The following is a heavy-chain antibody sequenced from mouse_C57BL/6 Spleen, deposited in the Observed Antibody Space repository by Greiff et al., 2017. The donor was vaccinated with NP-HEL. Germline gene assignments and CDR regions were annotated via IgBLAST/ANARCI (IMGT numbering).Heavy chain of an antibody. D-gene: IGHD2-10*01. CDR3: ARSYS. CDR2: LSDGGSYT. Sequence: EVMLVESGGGLVKPGGSLKLSCAASGFTFSSYAMSWVRQTPEKRLEWVATLSDGGSYTYYPDNVKGRFTISRDNAKNNLYLQMSHLKSEDTAMYYCARSYSWGQGTLVTVSA. CDR1: GFTFSSYA. J-gene: IGHJ3*01. V-gene: IGHV5-4*03.